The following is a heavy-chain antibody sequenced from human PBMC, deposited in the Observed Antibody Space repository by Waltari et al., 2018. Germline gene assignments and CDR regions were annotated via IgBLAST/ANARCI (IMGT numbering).Heavy chain of an antibody. CDR3: ARGRRDGYNFYYFDY. Sequence: QLLLQESGPGLVKPSETLSLTCTVSGGSISSSSYYWGWIRQPPGKGLEWIGSIYYSGSTYYNPSLKSRVTISVDTSKNQFSLKLSSVTAADTAVYYCARGRRDGYNFYYFDYWGQGTLVTVSS. V-gene: IGHV4-39*07. D-gene: IGHD5-12*01. CDR2: IYYSGST. J-gene: IGHJ4*02. CDR1: GGSISSSSYY.